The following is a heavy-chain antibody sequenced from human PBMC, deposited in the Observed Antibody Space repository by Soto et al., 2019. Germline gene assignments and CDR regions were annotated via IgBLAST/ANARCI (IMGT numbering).Heavy chain of an antibody. D-gene: IGHD6-13*01. CDR1: GFIFSKYG. CDR2: ISDDGRNK. Sequence: PGGSLRLSCAASGFIFSKYGMHWVRQAPGKGLEWVALISDDGRNKFSVDSVKGRFTISRDNSKNRLYLQMNNLRVEDTAVYYCAKDPAGASWYFDLWGRGTLVTVSS. J-gene: IGHJ2*01. CDR3: AKDPAGASWYFDL. V-gene: IGHV3-30*18.